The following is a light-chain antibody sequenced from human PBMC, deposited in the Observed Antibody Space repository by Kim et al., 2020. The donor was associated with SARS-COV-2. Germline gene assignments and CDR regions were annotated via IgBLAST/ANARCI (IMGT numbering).Light chain of an antibody. V-gene: IGKV1-5*03. CDR2: KAS. J-gene: IGKJ4*01. CDR1: QSISTW. CDR3: QQYSTYSLT. Sequence: ASVGDRVTITGRASQSISTWLAWYQQKPGKAPKVLIYKASSLQSGVPSRFSGGGSGTEFTLTISSLQTDDFATYYCQQYSTYSLTFGGGTKVDIK.